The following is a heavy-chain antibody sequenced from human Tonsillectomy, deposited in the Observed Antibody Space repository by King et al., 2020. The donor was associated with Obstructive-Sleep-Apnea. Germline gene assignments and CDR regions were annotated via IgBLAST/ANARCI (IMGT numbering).Heavy chain of an antibody. D-gene: IGHD2-2*01. J-gene: IGHJ6*02. CDR3: AGLYCSSTSCQAYYYYGMDV. CDR2: IYPGDSDT. Sequence: VQLVESGAEVKKPGESLKISCKGSGYSFTSYWIGWVRQMPGKGLEWMGIIYPGDSDTRYSPSFQGQVTISADKSISTAYLQWGSLKASDTAMYYCAGLYCSSTSCQAYYYYGMDVWGQGTTVTVSS. V-gene: IGHV5-51*01. CDR1: GYSFTSYW.